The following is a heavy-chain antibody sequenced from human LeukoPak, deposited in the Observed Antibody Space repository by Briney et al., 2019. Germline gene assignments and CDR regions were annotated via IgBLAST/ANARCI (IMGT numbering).Heavy chain of an antibody. J-gene: IGHJ6*03. D-gene: IGHD3-3*01. Sequence: GGSLRLSCAASGLTFNTYSINWVRQAPGKGLEWVGYISSSSSTIYYADSVKGRFTISRDNARNSLYLQMNSLRAEDTAVYYCAIRGDFWSVYYPGPYYYYMDVWGKGTTVTVSS. CDR2: ISSSSSTI. CDR1: GLTFNTYS. CDR3: AIRGDFWSVYYPGPYYYYMDV. V-gene: IGHV3-48*01.